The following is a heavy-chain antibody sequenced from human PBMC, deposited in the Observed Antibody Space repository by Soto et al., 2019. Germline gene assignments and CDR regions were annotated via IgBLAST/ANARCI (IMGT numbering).Heavy chain of an antibody. CDR1: GGSISSGGYY. D-gene: IGHD5-12*01. CDR3: ARYIEATVILYYFDY. V-gene: IGHV4-31*03. J-gene: IGHJ4*02. CDR2: IYYSGST. Sequence: SETLSLTCTVSGGSISSGGYYWSWIRQHPGKGLEWIGYIYYSGSTYYNPSLKSRVTISVDTSKNQFSLKLSSVTAADTAVYYCARYIEATVILYYFDYWGQGTLVTVSS.